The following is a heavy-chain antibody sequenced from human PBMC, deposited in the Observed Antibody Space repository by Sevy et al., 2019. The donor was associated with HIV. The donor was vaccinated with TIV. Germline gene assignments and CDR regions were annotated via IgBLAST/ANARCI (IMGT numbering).Heavy chain of an antibody. CDR3: SRDAAIAAQGELDP. D-gene: IGHD6-13*01. J-gene: IGHJ5*02. CDR1: GYRFTGYY. CDR2: INPHSGGT. V-gene: IGHV1-2*02. Sequence: DTVKVSCKASGYRFTGYYMHWVRQAPRQGLEWMGWINPHSGGTNSAQKFQGRVTMTRDMSISTAYMELSRLRFDDTAVYYCSRDAAIAAQGELDPWGQGTLVTVSS.